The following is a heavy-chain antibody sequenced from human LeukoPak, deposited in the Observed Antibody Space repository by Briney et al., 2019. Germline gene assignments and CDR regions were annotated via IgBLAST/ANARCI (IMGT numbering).Heavy chain of an antibody. CDR2: TYYRSKWYN. CDR1: GDSVSSNSAA. CDR3: ARDLSLLLWFGELSHYFDY. J-gene: IGHJ4*02. D-gene: IGHD3-10*01. V-gene: IGHV6-1*01. Sequence: SQTLSLTCAISGDSVSSNSAAWNWIRQSPSRGLEWLGRTYYRSKWYNDYAVSVKSRITINPDTSKNQFSLQLNSVTPEDTAVYYCARDLSLLLWFGELSHYFDYWGQGTLVTVSS.